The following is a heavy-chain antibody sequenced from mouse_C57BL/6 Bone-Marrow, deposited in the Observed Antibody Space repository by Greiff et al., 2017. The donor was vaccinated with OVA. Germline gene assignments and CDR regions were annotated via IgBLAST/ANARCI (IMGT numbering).Heavy chain of an antibody. J-gene: IGHJ2*01. CDR2: GQGLEWIG. D-gene: IGHD1-1*01. CDR1: YTFFRRLH. V-gene: IGHV1-87*01. CDR3: SEDSAVYYGACRYGSSVY. Sequence: VQLQQSGPELARPWASVKISCQAFYTFFRRLHFAIRDTNYWMQWEKQRPGQGLEWIGAIYPGNGDTSYNQKFKGKATLTANKSSSTAYRQISRLTSEDSAVYYGACRYGSSVYWGQGTTLTVSS.